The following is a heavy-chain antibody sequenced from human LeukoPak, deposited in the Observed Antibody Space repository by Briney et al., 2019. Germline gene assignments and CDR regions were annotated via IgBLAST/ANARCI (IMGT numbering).Heavy chain of an antibody. CDR3: ARIRSIAARPGYYYYYMDV. J-gene: IGHJ6*03. CDR1: GFSLSTSGMC. V-gene: IGHV2-70*11. CDR2: IDWDDDK. Sequence: SGPALVKPTQTLTLTCTFSGFSLSTSGMCVSWIRQPPGKALEWLARIDWDDDKYYSTSLKTRLTISKDTSKNQVVLTMTNMDPVDTATYYCARIRSIAARPGYYYYYMDVWGKGTTVTVSS. D-gene: IGHD6-6*01.